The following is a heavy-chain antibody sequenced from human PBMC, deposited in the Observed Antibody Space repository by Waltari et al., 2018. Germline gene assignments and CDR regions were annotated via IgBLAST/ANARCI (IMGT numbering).Heavy chain of an antibody. CDR3: AKEVEGITIFGVVIARDYYYGMDV. D-gene: IGHD3-3*01. J-gene: IGHJ6*02. V-gene: IGHV3-30*18. CDR1: GFTFRSYG. CDR2: ISYDGSNK. Sequence: QVQLVESGGGVVQPGRSLRLSCAASGFTFRSYGMHWVRQAPGKGLEWVAVISYDGSNKYYADSVKGRFTISRDNSKNTLYLQMNSLRAEDTAVYYCAKEVEGITIFGVVIARDYYYGMDVWGQGTTVTVSS.